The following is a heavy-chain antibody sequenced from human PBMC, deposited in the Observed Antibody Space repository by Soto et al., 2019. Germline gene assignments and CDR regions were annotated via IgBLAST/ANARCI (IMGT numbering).Heavy chain of an antibody. D-gene: IGHD2-15*01. CDR2: ISGSGSTI. Sequence: GGSLRLSCAASGFTFSNYAISWVRQAPGKGLDWVSTISGSGSTIYYADSVQGRFSISRDNSKNTLYLQMNSLRVEDAAIYYCMMGYCSVSNCPIPLFAFDYWGQGTLVTVSS. CDR1: GFTFSNYA. J-gene: IGHJ4*02. CDR3: MMGYCSVSNCPIPLFAFDY. V-gene: IGHV3-23*01.